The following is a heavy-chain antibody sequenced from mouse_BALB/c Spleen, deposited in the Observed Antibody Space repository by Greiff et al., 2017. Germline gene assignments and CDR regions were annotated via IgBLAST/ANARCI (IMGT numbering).Heavy chain of an antibody. CDR3: TRGRTGTIFSFAY. CDR2: IYPGNSDT. Sequence: EVQLQQSGTVLARPGASVKMSCKASGYTFTSYWMHWVKQRPGQGLEWIGAIYPGNSDTSYNQKFKGKAKLTAVTSTSTAYMELSSLTNEDSAVYYCTRGRTGTIFSFAYWGQGTLVTVSA. J-gene: IGHJ3*01. CDR1: GYTFTSYW. V-gene: IGHV1-5*01. D-gene: IGHD4-1*01.